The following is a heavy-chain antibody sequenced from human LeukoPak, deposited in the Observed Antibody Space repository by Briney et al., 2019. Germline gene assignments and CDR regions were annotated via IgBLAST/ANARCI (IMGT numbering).Heavy chain of an antibody. J-gene: IGHJ4*02. V-gene: IGHV6-1*01. CDR2: TYYRSKVYN. CDR3: AGGTGVFDY. CDR1: GVTLSSNSAA. Sequence: SQTLPLTCAISGVTLSSNSAAWNWFRQSPSRGLEWLGRTYYRSKVYNDYAVSVKSRITINPDTSKNQFSLQLDSVAPEDTAVYYCAGGTGVFDYWGQGTRVTVSS. D-gene: IGHD7-27*01.